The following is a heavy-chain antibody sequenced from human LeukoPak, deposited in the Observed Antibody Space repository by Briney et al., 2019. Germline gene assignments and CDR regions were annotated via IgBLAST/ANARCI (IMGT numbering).Heavy chain of an antibody. CDR1: GGSISSGGYY. CDR2: IYYSGST. Sequence: PSETLSLTCTVSGGSISSGGYYWSWIRQHPGEGLEWIGYIYYSGSTYYNPSLKSRVTISVDTSKNQFSLKLSSVTAADTAVYYCARADSSGYYYRPYAFDIWGQGTMVTVSS. J-gene: IGHJ3*02. CDR3: ARADSSGYYYRPYAFDI. V-gene: IGHV4-31*03. D-gene: IGHD3-22*01.